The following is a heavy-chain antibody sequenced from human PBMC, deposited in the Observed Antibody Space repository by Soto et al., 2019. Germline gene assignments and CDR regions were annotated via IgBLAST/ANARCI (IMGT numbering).Heavy chain of an antibody. CDR3: AKGSIEYSASVDN. J-gene: IGHJ4*02. Sequence: EVQLLESGGGLVQPGGSLRLSCAASGFPFSSYAMVWVRQAPGKGLEWVSVISARGGSSYFADSVKGRFTTSRDNSKNVLSLEMSSLRAEDTATDFCAKGSIEYSASVDNWGQGTLVLVSS. CDR2: ISARGGSS. V-gene: IGHV3-23*01. CDR1: GFPFSSYA. D-gene: IGHD5-12*01.